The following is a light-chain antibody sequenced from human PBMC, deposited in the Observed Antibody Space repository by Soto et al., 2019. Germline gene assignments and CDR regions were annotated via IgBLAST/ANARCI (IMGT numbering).Light chain of an antibody. V-gene: IGLV2-14*01. J-gene: IGLJ1*01. CDR1: SSDVGGYNY. Sequence: QSVLTQPASVSGSPGQSITISCTGTSSDVGGYNYVSWYQQHPGKAPKLMIYDVSNRPSGVSNRFSGSKSGNTASLTISGLQGEDEAEYYCNSYRSSETLVFGTGTKLTVL. CDR3: NSYRSSETLV. CDR2: DVS.